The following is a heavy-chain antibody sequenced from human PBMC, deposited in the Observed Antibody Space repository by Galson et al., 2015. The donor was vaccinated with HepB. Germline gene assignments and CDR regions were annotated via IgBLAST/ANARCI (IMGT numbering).Heavy chain of an antibody. Sequence: SVKVSCKVSGYTLTDISMYWLRRVPGKGLEFMGGSDPESGERMYGQTFQGRVTLTEDTTTDTAYMELRSLRSEDTALYYCATAELWSGYFDYWGQGTLVTVSS. V-gene: IGHV1-24*01. J-gene: IGHJ4*02. CDR2: SDPESGER. D-gene: IGHD3-3*01. CDR3: ATAELWSGYFDY. CDR1: GYTLTDIS.